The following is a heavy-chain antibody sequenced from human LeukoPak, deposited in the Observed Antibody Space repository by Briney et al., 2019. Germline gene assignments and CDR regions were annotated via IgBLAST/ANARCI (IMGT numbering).Heavy chain of an antibody. J-gene: IGHJ6*03. Sequence: ASVKVSCKASGYTFTGYYMHWVRQAPGQGLEWMGWISAYNGNTNYAQKFQGRVTITADKSTSTAYMELSSLRSEDAAVYYCAVRLGYCNGGNCLPREYYYYYMDVWGKGTTVTVSS. D-gene: IGHD2-15*01. CDR1: GYTFTGYY. V-gene: IGHV1-18*04. CDR3: AVRLGYCNGGNCLPREYYYYYMDV. CDR2: ISAYNGNT.